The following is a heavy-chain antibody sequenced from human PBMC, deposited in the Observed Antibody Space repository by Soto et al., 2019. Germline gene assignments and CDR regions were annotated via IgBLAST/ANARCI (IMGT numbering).Heavy chain of an antibody. CDR3: ARVGTADFLTTIVRGVDALYYYYGMDV. CDR2: IIPIFGTA. CDR1: GGTFSSYA. V-gene: IGHV1-69*13. Sequence: SVKVSCKASGGTFSSYAISWGRQAPGQGLEWMGGIIPIFGTANYAQKFQGRVTITADESTSTAYMELSSLRSEDTAVYYCARVGTADFLTTIVRGVDALYYYYGMDVWG. J-gene: IGHJ6*02. D-gene: IGHD3-10*01.